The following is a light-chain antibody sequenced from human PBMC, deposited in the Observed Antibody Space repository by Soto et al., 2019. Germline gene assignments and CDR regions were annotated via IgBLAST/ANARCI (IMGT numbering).Light chain of an antibody. CDR2: ENN. Sequence: NFMLTQPNSVSESPGKTVIISCTRSGGSIANTYVQWYQQRPGSAPTTVIYENNQRPSGVPSRFSGSIDSSSNSASLTISGLQTEDEADYYCQSYDSTEHPVFFGGGTKLTVL. CDR1: GGSIANTY. V-gene: IGLV6-57*04. J-gene: IGLJ2*01. CDR3: QSYDSTEHPVF.